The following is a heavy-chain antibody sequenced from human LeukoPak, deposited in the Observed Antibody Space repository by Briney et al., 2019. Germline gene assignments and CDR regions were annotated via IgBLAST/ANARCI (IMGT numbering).Heavy chain of an antibody. CDR1: GFTFSNAW. CDR3: TTGQSGIVTTIRIELDAFDI. V-gene: IGHV3-15*01. Sequence: GGSLRLSCAASGFTFSNAWMSWVRQVAGKGLEWVSRIKSKIDGGTTAYAAQVKGRFTISRDDSTTTPYMTMKRLKTDDTAAYYCTTGQSGIVTTIRIELDAFDIWGQGKTVTVSS. J-gene: IGHJ3*02. D-gene: IGHD5-12*01. CDR2: IKSKIDGGTT.